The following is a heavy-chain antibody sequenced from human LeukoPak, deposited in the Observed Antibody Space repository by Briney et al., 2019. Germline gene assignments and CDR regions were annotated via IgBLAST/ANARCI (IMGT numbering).Heavy chain of an antibody. D-gene: IGHD5-12*01. Sequence: PGGSLRLSCAASGFTFSSYWMSWVRQAQGKGLEWVANIKQDGSEKYYVDSVKGRFTISRDNAKNSLYLQMNSLRAEDTAVYYCARGLSGYEDGHFDYWGQGTLVTVSS. CDR2: IKQDGSEK. V-gene: IGHV3-7*01. CDR3: ARGLSGYEDGHFDY. CDR1: GFTFSSYW. J-gene: IGHJ4*02.